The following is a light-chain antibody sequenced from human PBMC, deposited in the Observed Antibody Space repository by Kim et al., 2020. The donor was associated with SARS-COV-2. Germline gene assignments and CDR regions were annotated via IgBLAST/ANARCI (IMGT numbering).Light chain of an antibody. Sequence: APGKTARITCGGNNSGSKSVHWYQQKPGQAPVLVIYYDSDRPSGIPERVSGSNSGNTATLTISRVEAGDEADYYCQVWDSSSDHWVFGGGTQLTVL. CDR3: QVWDSSSDHWV. J-gene: IGLJ3*02. CDR1: NSGSKS. CDR2: YDS. V-gene: IGLV3-21*04.